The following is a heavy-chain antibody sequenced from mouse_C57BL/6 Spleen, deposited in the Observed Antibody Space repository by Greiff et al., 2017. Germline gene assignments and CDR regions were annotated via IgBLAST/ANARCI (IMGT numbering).Heavy chain of an antibody. D-gene: IGHD1-1*01. CDR1: GFTFSDYG. V-gene: IGHV5-17*01. J-gene: IGHJ4*01. CDR3: ARDYGSHYYAMDY. Sequence: EVKLMESGGGLVKPGGSLKLSCAASGFTFSDYGMHWVRQAPEKGLEWVAYISSGSSTIYYADTVKGRFTISRDNAKNTLFLPMTSLRSEDTAMYYCARDYGSHYYAMDYWGQGTSVTVSS. CDR2: ISSGSSTI.